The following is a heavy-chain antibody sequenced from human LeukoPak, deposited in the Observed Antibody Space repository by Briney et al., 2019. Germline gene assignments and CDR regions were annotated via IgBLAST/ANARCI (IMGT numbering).Heavy chain of an antibody. Sequence: SETLSLTCSVSGVSISNGSNYWGWVRQPPGKTLEWIGSIYSSGGTYYNPSLKSRAIILIDTAKNHFSLNLSSVTAADTAVYYCARSDGYGLVGIWGQGTMVTVSS. J-gene: IGHJ3*02. D-gene: IGHD3-10*01. CDR1: GVSISNGSNY. CDR2: IYSSGGT. CDR3: ARSDGYGLVGI. V-gene: IGHV4-39*07.